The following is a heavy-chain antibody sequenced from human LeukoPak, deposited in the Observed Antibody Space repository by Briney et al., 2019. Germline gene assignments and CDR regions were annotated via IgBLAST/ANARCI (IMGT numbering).Heavy chain of an antibody. CDR3: ARDYYDSSGYSDY. Sequence: GGSLRLSCAASGFTVSSNYMSWVRQAPGKGLEWVSVIYSGGSTYYADSVKGRFTISRDNSKDTLYLQMNSLRAEDTAVYYCARDYYDSSGYSDYWGQGTLVTASS. J-gene: IGHJ4*02. CDR2: IYSGGST. V-gene: IGHV3-66*01. CDR1: GFTVSSNY. D-gene: IGHD3-22*01.